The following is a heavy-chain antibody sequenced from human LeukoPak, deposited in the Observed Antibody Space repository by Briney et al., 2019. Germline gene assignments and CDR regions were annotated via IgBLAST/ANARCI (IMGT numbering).Heavy chain of an antibody. CDR1: GFSVSSNY. CDR3: TRGVWD. Sequence: PGGSLRLSCAASGFSVSSNYMSWVRQTPGKGLECVSLIYSGGNTYYADSVRGRFVISRDHSKNTLYLQMNGLRAEDTAVYYCTRGVWDWGQGTLVTVSS. CDR2: IYSGGNT. D-gene: IGHD1-26*01. V-gene: IGHV3-53*01. J-gene: IGHJ4*02.